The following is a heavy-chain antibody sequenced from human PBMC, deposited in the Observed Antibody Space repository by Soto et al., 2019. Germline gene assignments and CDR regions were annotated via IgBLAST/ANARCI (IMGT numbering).Heavy chain of an antibody. Sequence: GGSLRLSCAASGFTFSSYAMSWVRQAPGKGLEWVSAISGSGGSTYYADSVKGRFTISRDNAKNSLYLQMNSLRAEDTAVYYCARDLASYCSSTSCYLDYYYYYMDVWGKGTTVTVSS. D-gene: IGHD2-2*01. CDR1: GFTFSSYA. V-gene: IGHV3-23*01. J-gene: IGHJ6*03. CDR3: ARDLASYCSSTSCYLDYYYYYMDV. CDR2: ISGSGGST.